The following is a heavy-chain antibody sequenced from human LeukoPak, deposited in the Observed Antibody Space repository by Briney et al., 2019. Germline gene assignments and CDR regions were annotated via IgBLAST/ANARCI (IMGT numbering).Heavy chain of an antibody. V-gene: IGHV1-8*01. D-gene: IGHD1-26*01. CDR1: GHTFTAYD. CDR3: TRGSLSGSSRDY. CDR2: MNPDTGDT. J-gene: IGHJ4*02. Sequence: ASVKVSCKASGHTFTAYDINWVRQATGQGLEWMGWMNPDTGDTGYAQRFQGRVIMTRNTSIDTAYMELSGLSSEDTAVYYCTRGSLSGSSRDYWGQGALVPVSS.